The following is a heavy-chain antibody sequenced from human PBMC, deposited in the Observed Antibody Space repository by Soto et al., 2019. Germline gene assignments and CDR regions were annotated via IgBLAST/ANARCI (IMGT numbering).Heavy chain of an antibody. V-gene: IGHV3-23*01. CDR2: ISGSGGST. Sequence: GGYLRLSCPASGFTFSPNPMSWVRQAPGKGLEGFSAISGSGGSTYYADSVKGRFTISRDNSKNTLYLQMNSLRAEATAVYYCAKVYGSGRQIIDYYYYGMDVWGQGTTVTVS. D-gene: IGHD3-10*01. CDR1: GFTFSPNP. CDR3: AKVYGSGRQIIDYYYYGMDV. J-gene: IGHJ6*02.